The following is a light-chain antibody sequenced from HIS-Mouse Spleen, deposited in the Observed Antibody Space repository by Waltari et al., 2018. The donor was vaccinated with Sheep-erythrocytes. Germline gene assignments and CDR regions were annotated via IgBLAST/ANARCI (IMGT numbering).Light chain of an antibody. CDR1: NSDVGGYNY. Sequence: QSALTQPRSVSGSPGQSVTISCTGTNSDVGGYNYVSWYQQHPGKAPKLMIYDVSKRPSGVPDRFSGSKSRNTASLTISGLQAEDEADYYCCSYAGSYNHVFATGTKVTVL. J-gene: IGLJ1*01. CDR2: DVS. CDR3: CSYAGSYNHV. V-gene: IGLV2-11*01.